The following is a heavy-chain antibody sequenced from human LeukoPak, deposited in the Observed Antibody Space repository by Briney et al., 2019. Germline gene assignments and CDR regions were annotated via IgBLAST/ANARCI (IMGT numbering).Heavy chain of an antibody. J-gene: IGHJ5*02. CDR1: GGSIGSSSDY. V-gene: IGHV4-39*01. D-gene: IGHD2-15*01. Sequence: SETLSFTCTVSGGSIGSSSDYWGWIHQPPGKGLEWIGSIYYSGSTYYNPSLKSRVTISVDTSKNQFSLKLSSVTAADTAVYYCARQLYCSGGSCYSYSWFDPWGQGTLVTVSS. CDR3: ARQLYCSGGSCYSYSWFDP. CDR2: IYYSGST.